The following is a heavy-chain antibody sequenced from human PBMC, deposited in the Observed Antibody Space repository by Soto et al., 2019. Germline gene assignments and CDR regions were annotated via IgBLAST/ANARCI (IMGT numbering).Heavy chain of an antibody. CDR3: ALIRSGIEGFDH. J-gene: IGHJ4*02. D-gene: IGHD3-10*01. CDR2: IYSGGRT. Sequence: PGGSLRLSCAASGFTVSNNYMSWVRQAPGKGLEWVSVIYSGGRTYDADSVKGRFTISRDNSKNTLYLQMNSLRVEDTAVYYCALIRSGIEGFDHWGQGTLVTVSS. V-gene: IGHV3-66*01. CDR1: GFTVSNNY.